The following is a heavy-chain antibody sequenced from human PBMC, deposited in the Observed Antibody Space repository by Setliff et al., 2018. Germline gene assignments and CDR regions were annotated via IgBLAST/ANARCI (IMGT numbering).Heavy chain of an antibody. CDR2: ISAYNGNT. Sequence: ASVKVSCKASGYTFTSYGISWVRQAPGQGLEWMGWISAYNGNTNYAQKLQGRVTMTTDTSTSTAYMELRSLRSDDTAVYYCARGYYYGSSGPAAFDIWGQGTMVTVSS. D-gene: IGHD3-22*01. V-gene: IGHV1-18*01. CDR3: ARGYYYGSSGPAAFDI. J-gene: IGHJ3*02. CDR1: GYTFTSYG.